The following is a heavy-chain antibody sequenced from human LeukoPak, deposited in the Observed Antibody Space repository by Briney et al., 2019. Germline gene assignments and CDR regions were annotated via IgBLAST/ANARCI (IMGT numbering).Heavy chain of an antibody. V-gene: IGHV3-30*18. Sequence: GGSLRLSCAASGFTFSSYGLHWVRQAPGKGLEWVAVISYDGSNKYYADSVKGRFTISRDNSKNTLYLQMNSLRAEDTAVYYCAKEVRVLTGFGYGMDVWGQGTTVTVSS. CDR3: AKEVRVLTGFGYGMDV. CDR1: GFTFSSYG. D-gene: IGHD3-9*01. CDR2: ISYDGSNK. J-gene: IGHJ6*02.